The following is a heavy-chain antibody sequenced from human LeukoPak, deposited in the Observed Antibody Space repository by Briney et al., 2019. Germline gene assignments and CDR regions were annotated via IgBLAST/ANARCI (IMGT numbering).Heavy chain of an antibody. J-gene: IGHJ4*02. Sequence: GGSLRLSCAASGFTFSSYSMNWVRQAPGKELEWVSSISSSSSYIYYADSVKGRFTISRDNAKNSLYLQMNSLRAEDTAVYYCARRGYCSSTSCYDENFDYWGQGTLVTVSS. V-gene: IGHV3-21*01. CDR3: ARRGYCSSTSCYDENFDY. CDR2: ISSSSSYI. CDR1: GFTFSSYS. D-gene: IGHD2-2*01.